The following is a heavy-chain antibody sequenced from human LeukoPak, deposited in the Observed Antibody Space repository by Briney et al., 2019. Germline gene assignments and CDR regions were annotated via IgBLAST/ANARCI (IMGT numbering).Heavy chain of an antibody. V-gene: IGHV1-18*01. D-gene: IGHD3-22*01. CDR3: ARELGTNYYDSSGHPMGY. J-gene: IGHJ4*02. CDR1: DYTFTIYG. Sequence: ASVKVSCKASDYTFTIYGIIWVRQAPGQGLEWMGWISAYNGKTNYAQKFQGRVTMTTDTSTSTDYMELRSLRSDDTAVYYCARELGTNYYDSSGHPMGYWGQGTLVTVSS. CDR2: ISAYNGKT.